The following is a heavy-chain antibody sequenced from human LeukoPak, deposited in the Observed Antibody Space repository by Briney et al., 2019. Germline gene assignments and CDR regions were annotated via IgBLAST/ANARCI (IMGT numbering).Heavy chain of an antibody. CDR2: INGDGSSA. CDR3: ARGSSNVAARNNWFDP. J-gene: IGHJ5*02. Sequence: GGSLRLSCAASGFTLSSYWMHWVRQAPGKGLVWVSRINGDGSSATYADSVKGRFTISRDNGKNSLYLQMNSLRAEDTAVYFCARGSSNVAARNNWFDPWGQGTLVTVSS. D-gene: IGHD6-6*01. CDR1: GFTLSSYW. V-gene: IGHV3-74*03.